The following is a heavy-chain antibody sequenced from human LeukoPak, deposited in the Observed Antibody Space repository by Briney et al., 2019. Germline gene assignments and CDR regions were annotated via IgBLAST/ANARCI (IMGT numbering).Heavy chain of an antibody. Sequence: SETLSLTCTVSGGSVSSGSYYWSWIRRPPGKGLEWIGYIYYSGSTNYNPSLKSRVTISVDTSKNQFSLKLSSVTAADTAVYYCARDPLMGVAEDIVVVPAAATPLDYWGQGTLVTVSS. CDR1: GGSVSSGSYY. J-gene: IGHJ4*02. V-gene: IGHV4-61*01. CDR3: ARDPLMGVAEDIVVVPAAATPLDY. D-gene: IGHD2-2*01. CDR2: IYYSGST.